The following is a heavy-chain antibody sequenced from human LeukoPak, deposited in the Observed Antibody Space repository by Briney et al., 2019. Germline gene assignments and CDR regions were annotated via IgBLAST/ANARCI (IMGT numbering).Heavy chain of an antibody. CDR3: ARDRRRQWLVQFDY. J-gene: IGHJ4*02. D-gene: IGHD6-19*01. Sequence: ASVKVSCKASGYTFTSYGISWVRQAPGQGLEWMGWISAYNGNTNYAQKLQGRVTMTTDTSTSTVYMELRSLRSDDTAVYYCARDRRRQWLVQFDYWGQGTLVTVSS. V-gene: IGHV1-18*01. CDR1: GYTFTSYG. CDR2: ISAYNGNT.